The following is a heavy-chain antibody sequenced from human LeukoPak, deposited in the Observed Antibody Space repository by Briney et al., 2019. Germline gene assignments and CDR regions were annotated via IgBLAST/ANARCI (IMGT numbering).Heavy chain of an antibody. Sequence: PGGSLRLSCAASGFTFSNYAMSWVRQAPGKGLEWVAAITSSGESTNYAGSVKGRFTISRDNSKNTLYLQMNSLRAEDTAVYYCASRSGYSYGHFDYWGQGTLVTVSS. V-gene: IGHV3-23*01. CDR3: ASRSGYSYGHFDY. D-gene: IGHD5-18*01. J-gene: IGHJ4*02. CDR2: ITSSGEST. CDR1: GFTFSNYA.